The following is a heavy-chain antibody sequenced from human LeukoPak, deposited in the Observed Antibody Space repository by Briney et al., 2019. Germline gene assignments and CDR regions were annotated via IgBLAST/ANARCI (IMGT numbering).Heavy chain of an antibody. CDR1: GFILTSYG. Sequence: TGGSLRLSCAASGFILTSYGMSWVRQAPGKALEVVSAISGSGGSTYYADSVKGRFNISRDNSKKTLYLPMSNLRAEDTAVYYCAKARGSGPFDYWGQGTLVTVSS. J-gene: IGHJ4*02. V-gene: IGHV3-23*01. D-gene: IGHD3-10*01. CDR2: ISGSGGST. CDR3: AKARGSGPFDY.